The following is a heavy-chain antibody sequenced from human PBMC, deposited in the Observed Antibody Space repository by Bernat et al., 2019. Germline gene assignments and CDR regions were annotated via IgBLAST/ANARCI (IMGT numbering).Heavy chain of an antibody. V-gene: IGHV3-30*01. D-gene: IGHD3-10*01. J-gene: IGHJ5*02. Sequence: QVQLVESGGGVVQPGRSLRLSCAASGFTFSSYAMHWVRQAPGKGLEWVAVISYDGSNKYYADSVKGRFTISRDNSKNTLYLQMNSLRAEDTAVYYCARETYYCGSGSSGWFDPWGQGTLVTVSS. CDR1: GFTFSSYA. CDR3: ARETYYCGSGSSGWFDP. CDR2: ISYDGSNK.